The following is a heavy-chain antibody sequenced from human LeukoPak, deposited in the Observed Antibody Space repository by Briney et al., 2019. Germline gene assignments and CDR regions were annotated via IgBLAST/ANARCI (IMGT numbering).Heavy chain of an antibody. CDR2: ISYDGSNK. D-gene: IGHD3-10*01. V-gene: IGHV3-30*18. CDR3: AKDTGALLSKTFDY. Sequence: QPGRSLRLSCAASGFTFSSYGIHWVRQAPGKGLEWVAAISYDGSNKFYADSVKGRFTISRDNSKNTLYLQMNSLRAEDTAVYYCAKDTGALLSKTFDYWGQGTLVTVSS. J-gene: IGHJ4*02. CDR1: GFTFSSYG.